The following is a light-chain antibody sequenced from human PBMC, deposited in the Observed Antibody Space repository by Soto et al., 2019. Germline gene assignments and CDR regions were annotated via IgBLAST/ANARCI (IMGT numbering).Light chain of an antibody. CDR1: QSVSSTF. J-gene: IGKJ1*01. Sequence: EIVLTQSPCTLSVSPGERATLSCRASQSVSSTFLAWYQQKPRHAPMLLFYVASSRTPSTPDMCSSSGSGTDFTITISRLDPEDFAVYYCQHYDSSPWTFGQGTKVEIK. V-gene: IGKV3-20*01. CDR2: VAS. CDR3: QHYDSSPWT.